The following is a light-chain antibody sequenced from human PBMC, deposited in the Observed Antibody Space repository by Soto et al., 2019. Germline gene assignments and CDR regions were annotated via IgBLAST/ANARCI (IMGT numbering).Light chain of an antibody. V-gene: IGKV1-5*03. CDR3: QQYNAYSQA. CDR1: QSVSSY. Sequence: TQSPATLSLSPGERATLSCRASQSVSSYLAWYQQKPGRTPKLLIYQASTLETGVPSRFSGSGSGTEFTLTISSLQPDDFATYYCQQYNAYSQAFGQGTKVEIK. J-gene: IGKJ1*01. CDR2: QAS.